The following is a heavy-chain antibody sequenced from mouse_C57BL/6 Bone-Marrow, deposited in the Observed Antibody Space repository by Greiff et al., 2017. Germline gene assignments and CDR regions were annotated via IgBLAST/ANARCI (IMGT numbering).Heavy chain of an antibody. CDR2: ISNGGGST. V-gene: IGHV5-12*01. Sequence: EVQVVESGGGLVQPEGSLKLSCAASGFTFSDYYMYWVRQTPEKRLEWVAYISNGGGSTYYPDTVKGRFTISRDNAKNTLYLQMSRLKSEDTAMYYCARQGIVTTKFAYWGQGTLVTVSA. CDR3: ARQGIVTTKFAY. D-gene: IGHD2-5*01. J-gene: IGHJ3*01. CDR1: GFTFSDYY.